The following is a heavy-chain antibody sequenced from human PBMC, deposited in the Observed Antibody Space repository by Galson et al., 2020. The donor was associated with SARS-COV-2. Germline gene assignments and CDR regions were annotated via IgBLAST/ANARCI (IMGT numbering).Heavy chain of an antibody. CDR2: FYYSGST. Sequence: SETLSLTCTVSGGSVSRSSYYWGWVRQPPGRGLAWIATFYYSGSTFYNPSLKSRVTISVDTSQNQFSLRLSSVTAADTAVYYCARDGGYVSHFDYWGQGTLVTVSS. V-gene: IGHV4-39*07. CDR3: ARDGGYVSHFDY. J-gene: IGHJ4*02. D-gene: IGHD5-12*01. CDR1: GGSVSRSSYY.